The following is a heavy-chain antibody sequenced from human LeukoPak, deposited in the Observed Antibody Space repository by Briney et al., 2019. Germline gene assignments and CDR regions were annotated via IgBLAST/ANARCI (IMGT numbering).Heavy chain of an antibody. CDR2: TYYRSKWYN. D-gene: IGHD3-10*01. J-gene: IGHJ4*02. V-gene: IGHV6-1*01. Sequence: SQTLSLTCAISGDSVSSNNVAWNWIRQSPSRGLEWLGRTYYRSKWYNQYAVSVKGRVTVNPDTSKNQFSLQVNSVTPEDTAVYYCTRGGSGIPGYFDYWGQGTLVIVSS. CDR1: GDSVSSNNVA. CDR3: TRGGSGIPGYFDY.